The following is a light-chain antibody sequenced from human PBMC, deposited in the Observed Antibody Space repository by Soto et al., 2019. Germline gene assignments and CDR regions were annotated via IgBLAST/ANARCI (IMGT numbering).Light chain of an antibody. CDR1: SNDVGSYNL. J-gene: IGLJ2*01. CDR2: EGS. CDR3: CSYAGSSTFV. Sequence: QSALTQPASVSGSPGQSITISCTGTSNDVGSYNLVSWYQQHPGKAPKLMIYEGSKRPSGVSNRFSGSKSDNTASLTISGLQADDEADYYCCSYAGSSTFVFGRGTKLTVL. V-gene: IGLV2-23*03.